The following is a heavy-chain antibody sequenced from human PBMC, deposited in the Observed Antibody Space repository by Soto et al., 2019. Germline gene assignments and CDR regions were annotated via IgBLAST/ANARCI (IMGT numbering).Heavy chain of an antibody. Sequence: GGSLRLSCAASGFTFSTYSMNWVRQAPGKGLEWVSYISSSSSTIFYTDSVKGRFTVSRDNAKNSLYLQMNSLRVDDTAVYYCAKGGSSWSYFDYWGQGMLVSVSS. CDR3: AKGGSSWSYFDY. V-gene: IGHV3-48*01. D-gene: IGHD6-13*01. CDR2: ISSSSSTI. J-gene: IGHJ4*02. CDR1: GFTFSTYS.